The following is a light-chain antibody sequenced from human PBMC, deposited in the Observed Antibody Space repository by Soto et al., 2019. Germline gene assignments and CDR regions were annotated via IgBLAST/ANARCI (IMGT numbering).Light chain of an antibody. CDR3: QQRSNWPTIT. J-gene: IGKJ5*01. Sequence: IVLTQSPATLSLSPGERATLSCRAIQSVSRYLACYQQKPGQAPRLXIYDASNRANGIPARFSGSGSGTDLTLTISSLEPEDFAVYYCQQRSNWPTITFGQGTRLEIK. V-gene: IGKV3-11*01. CDR2: DAS. CDR1: QSVSRY.